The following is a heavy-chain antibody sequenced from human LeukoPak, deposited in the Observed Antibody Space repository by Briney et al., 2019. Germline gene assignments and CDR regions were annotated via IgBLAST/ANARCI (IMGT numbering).Heavy chain of an antibody. D-gene: IGHD1-26*01. CDR2: ISYDGSYN. V-gene: IGHV3-30*03. J-gene: IGHJ4*02. Sequence: GGSLRLSCAASGFTFSSYWMSWVRQAPGKGLEWVAVISYDGSYNYYADSVKGRFTISRDNSKNTLYLQMNSLRAEDTAVYYCARDGIPEFDYWGQGTLVTVSS. CDR3: ARDGIPEFDY. CDR1: GFTFSSYW.